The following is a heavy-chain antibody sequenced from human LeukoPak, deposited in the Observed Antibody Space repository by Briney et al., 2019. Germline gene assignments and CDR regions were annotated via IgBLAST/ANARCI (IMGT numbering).Heavy chain of an antibody. CDR1: GVTFSTYW. CDR2: IKEDGSET. V-gene: IGHV3-7*01. Sequence: GGSLRLSCAASGVTFSTYWMCWVCQAPGKGLEWVANIKEDGSETNYVESVRGRFFISRDNAKNSQRLQMNSLRVEDSAVYYCARCEGFYDYFSGNPTYYFYMDVWGKGTTVTVSS. CDR3: ARCEGFYDYFSGNPTYYFYMDV. J-gene: IGHJ6*03. D-gene: IGHD3-16*01.